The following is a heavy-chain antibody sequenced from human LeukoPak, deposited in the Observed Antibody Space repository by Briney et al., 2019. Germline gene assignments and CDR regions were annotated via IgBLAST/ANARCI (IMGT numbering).Heavy chain of an antibody. J-gene: IGHJ5*02. CDR2: INAGNGNT. CDR1: GYTFTSYA. CDR3: ARDFWFMVRGVSGWFYT. D-gene: IGHD3-10*01. V-gene: IGHV1-3*01. Sequence: ASVKLSCKASGYTFTSYAMHWVRQAPGQGLEWMGWINAGNGNTKYSEKFKGRFTITRDTSASTAYMELSSLRAEDTAVYYCARDFWFMVRGVSGWFYTWGQGTLVSVSS.